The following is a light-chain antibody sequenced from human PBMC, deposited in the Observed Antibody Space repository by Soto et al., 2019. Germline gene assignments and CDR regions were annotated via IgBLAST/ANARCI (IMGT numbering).Light chain of an antibody. CDR3: QQYHGIPPT. J-gene: IGKJ2*01. CDR2: DAL. Sequence: DIQMTQSPSSLSVYVGDRVTIACQASQDIFNSLSWYQQKPGEAPRLLIYDALNLETGVPSRFSGSGSGRHFTFTISSLQPEDGATYYCQQYHGIPPTFGQGTKLEI. V-gene: IGKV1-33*01. CDR1: QDIFNS.